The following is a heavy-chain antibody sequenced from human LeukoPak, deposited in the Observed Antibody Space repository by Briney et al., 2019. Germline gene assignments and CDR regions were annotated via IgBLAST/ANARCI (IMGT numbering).Heavy chain of an antibody. CDR2: IYYSGST. Sequence: PSETLSLTCTVSGGSISSSSYYWGWIRQPPGKGLEWIASIYYSGSTYYNPSLKSRVTISADTSKNQFSLKLSSVSAADTAVYYCARFSDQIAIFGVVNYFLGDWGQGILVTVSS. J-gene: IGHJ4*02. V-gene: IGHV4-39*01. CDR1: GGSISSSSYY. D-gene: IGHD3-3*01. CDR3: ARFSDQIAIFGVVNYFLGD.